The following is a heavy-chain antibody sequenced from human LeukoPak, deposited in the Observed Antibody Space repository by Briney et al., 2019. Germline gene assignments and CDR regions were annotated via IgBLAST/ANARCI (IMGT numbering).Heavy chain of an antibody. CDR1: GYTFTSYG. Sequence: ASVKVSCKASGYTFTSYGINWVRQATGQGLEWMGWMNPYSGNTSYAQKFQGRVTITRNTSISTAYMELSSLRSEDTAVYYCARGQLSSVTTVTKIFDYWGQGTLVTVSS. J-gene: IGHJ4*02. CDR2: MNPYSGNT. D-gene: IGHD4-17*01. CDR3: ARGQLSSVTTVTKIFDY. V-gene: IGHV1-8*03.